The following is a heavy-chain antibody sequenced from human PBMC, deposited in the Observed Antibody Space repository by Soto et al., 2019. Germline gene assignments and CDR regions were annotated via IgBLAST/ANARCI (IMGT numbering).Heavy chain of an antibody. J-gene: IGHJ5*02. Sequence: PSEPLSRRWTVSVVYISDYDGRWIRQPTVKGLEWIGYIYYSGSTNYNPSLKSRVTISVDTSKNQFSLKLSSVTAADTAVYYCARVATSFWSGYSQHWFDPWGQGTLVTVSS. CDR1: VVYISDYD. D-gene: IGHD3-3*01. V-gene: IGHV4-59*01. CDR2: IYYSGST. CDR3: ARVATSFWSGYSQHWFDP.